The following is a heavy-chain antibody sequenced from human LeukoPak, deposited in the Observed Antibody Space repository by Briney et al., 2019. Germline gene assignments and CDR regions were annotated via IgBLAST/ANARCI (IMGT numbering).Heavy chain of an antibody. J-gene: IGHJ4*02. CDR1: GFTFSNHA. CDR3: ARVSYGSGLDY. Sequence: GGSLRLSCAASGFTFSNHAMSWVRQAPGKGLEWVSHISGSSSTIYYADSVKGRFTVSRDNARSSVYLQMNSLRAEDTAVYYCARVSYGSGLDYWGQGTLVTVSS. CDR2: ISGSSSTI. D-gene: IGHD3-10*01. V-gene: IGHV3-48*01.